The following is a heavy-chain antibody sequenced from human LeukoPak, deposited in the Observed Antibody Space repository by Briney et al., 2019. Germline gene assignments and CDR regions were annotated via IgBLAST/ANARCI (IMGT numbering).Heavy chain of an antibody. CDR3: ASFPYGVRGVINHLDY. D-gene: IGHD3-10*01. V-gene: IGHV4-34*01. CDR2: IKHSGST. Sequence: SETLSLTCAVYGGSFSGYYWSCIRQPPGKGLEWIGEIKHSGSTNYNPSVKGRVTISVATSKTQFSRRLSSVTAADTAVYYCASFPYGVRGVINHLDYWGQGTLVTVPS. J-gene: IGHJ4*02. CDR1: GGSFSGYY.